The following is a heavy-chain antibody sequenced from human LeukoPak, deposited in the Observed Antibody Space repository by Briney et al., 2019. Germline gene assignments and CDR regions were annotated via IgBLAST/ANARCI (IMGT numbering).Heavy chain of an antibody. V-gene: IGHV1-2*06. Sequence: GASVKVSCKASGGTFSGYYMHWVRQAPGQGLEWMGRINPNGGGTNYAQKFQGRVTMTRDTSISTAYMELSRLRSDDTAVYYCARDRDYVWGSYPNDAFDIWGQGTMVTVSS. CDR3: ARDRDYVWGSYPNDAFDI. CDR1: GGTFSGYY. D-gene: IGHD3-16*02. CDR2: INPNGGGT. J-gene: IGHJ3*02.